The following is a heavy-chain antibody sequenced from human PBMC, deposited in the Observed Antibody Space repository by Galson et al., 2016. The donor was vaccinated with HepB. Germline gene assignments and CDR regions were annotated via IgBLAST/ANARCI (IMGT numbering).Heavy chain of an antibody. CDR2: ISGSGIT. CDR3: AKCPHYYDISGYYSP. Sequence: SLRLSCAASGFTFSSYAMSWVRQSPGKGLEWVSAISGSGITYYADSVKGRFTISRDDSNNALYLQMSSLRAEDTAVYYCAKCPHYYDISGYYSPWGQGTLVTVSS. CDR1: GFTFSSYA. V-gene: IGHV3-23*01. D-gene: IGHD3-22*01. J-gene: IGHJ5*02.